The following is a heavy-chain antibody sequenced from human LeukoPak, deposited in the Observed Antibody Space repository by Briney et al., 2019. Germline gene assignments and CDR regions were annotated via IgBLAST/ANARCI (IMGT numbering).Heavy chain of an antibody. J-gene: IGHJ6*02. Sequence: PGGSLRLSCAASGFTFSSYAMSWVRQAPGKGLEWVSAISGSGGSTYYADSVKGRFTISRDNSKNTLYLQMNSLRAEDTAVYYCAKDQSSWIKDYYYGMDVWGQGTTVTVSS. D-gene: IGHD6-13*01. CDR3: AKDQSSWIKDYYYGMDV. CDR1: GFTFSSYA. CDR2: ISGSGGST. V-gene: IGHV3-23*01.